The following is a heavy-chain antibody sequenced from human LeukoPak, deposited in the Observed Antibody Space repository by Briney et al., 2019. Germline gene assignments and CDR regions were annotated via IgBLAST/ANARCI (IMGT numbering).Heavy chain of an antibody. D-gene: IGHD5-18*01. CDR1: GGTFSSYA. CDR3: ARAEVVQLWFPYCFDY. CDR2: IIPILGIA. Sequence: SVKVSCKASGGTFSSYAISWVRQAPGQGLEWMGRIIPILGIANYAQKFQGRVTITADKSTSTAYMELSSLRSEDTAVYYCARAEVVQLWFPYCFDYWGQGTLVTVSS. V-gene: IGHV1-69*04. J-gene: IGHJ4*02.